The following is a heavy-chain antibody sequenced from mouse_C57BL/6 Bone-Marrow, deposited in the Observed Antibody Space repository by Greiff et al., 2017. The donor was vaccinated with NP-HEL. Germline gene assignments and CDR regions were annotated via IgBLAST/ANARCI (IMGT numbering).Heavy chain of an antibody. J-gene: IGHJ3*01. CDR3: ARVGLRGFAY. Sequence: EVMLVESEGGLVQPGSSMKLSCTASGFTFSDYYMAWVRQVPEKGLEWVANINYDGSSTYYLDSLKSRFIISRDNAQNILYLQMSSLKSEDTATYYCARVGLRGFAYWGQGTLVTVSA. CDR2: INYDGSST. D-gene: IGHD2-4*01. CDR1: GFTFSDYY. V-gene: IGHV5-16*01.